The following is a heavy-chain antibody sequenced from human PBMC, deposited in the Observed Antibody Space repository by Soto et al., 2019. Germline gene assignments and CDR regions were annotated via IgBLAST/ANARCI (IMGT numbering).Heavy chain of an antibody. V-gene: IGHV4-59*11. CDR1: GGSISSHY. CDR3: ARVTYYYGSGSHSFDY. J-gene: IGHJ4*02. Sequence: SETLSLTCTVSGGSISSHYCSWIRQPPGKGLEWIGYIYYSGSTNYNPSLKSRVTISVDTSKNQFSLKLSSVTAADTAVYYCARVTYYYGSGSHSFDYWGQGTLVTVSS. CDR2: IYYSGST. D-gene: IGHD3-10*01.